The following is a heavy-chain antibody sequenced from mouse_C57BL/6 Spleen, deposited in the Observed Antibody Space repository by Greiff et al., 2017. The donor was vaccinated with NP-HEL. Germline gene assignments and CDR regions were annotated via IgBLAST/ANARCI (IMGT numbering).Heavy chain of an antibody. D-gene: IGHD2-4*01. V-gene: IGHV5-4*01. CDR2: ISDGGSYT. J-gene: IGHJ2*01. CDR1: GFTFSSYA. Sequence: EVMLVESGGGLVKPGGSLKLSCAASGFTFSSYAMSWVRQTPEKRLEWVATISDGGSYTYYPDNVKGRFTISRDNAKNNLYLQMSHLKSEDTAMYYCARDPDYDYGSFDDWGQGTTLTVSS. CDR3: ARDPDYDYGSFDD.